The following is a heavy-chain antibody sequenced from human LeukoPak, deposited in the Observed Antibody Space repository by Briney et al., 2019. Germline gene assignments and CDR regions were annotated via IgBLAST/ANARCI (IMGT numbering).Heavy chain of an antibody. CDR3: ARDKGLELDYYGMDV. CDR2: IIPIFGTA. J-gene: IGHJ6*02. CDR1: GYTFTSYG. V-gene: IGHV1-69*13. D-gene: IGHD1-7*01. Sequence: SVKVSCKASGYTFTSYGISWVRQAPGQGLEWMGGIIPIFGTANYAQKFQGRVTITADESTSTAYMELSSLRSEDTAVYYCARDKGLELDYYGMDVWGQGILVTVSS.